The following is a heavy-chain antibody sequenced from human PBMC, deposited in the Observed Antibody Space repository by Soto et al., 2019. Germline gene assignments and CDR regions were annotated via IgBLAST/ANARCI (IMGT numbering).Heavy chain of an antibody. CDR2: IYPGDSDT. D-gene: IGHD6-13*01. Sequence: EVQLVQSGAEVKKPGESLKISYKGSGYSFTTYWIGWVRQMPGKGLEGMVIIYPGDSDTRYSPSFQGQVTISADKSINTTYLQWSSLKASDTAIYYCARQAAAGKYYYAMDVWGQGTTVTVSS. J-gene: IGHJ6*02. CDR1: GYSFTTYW. CDR3: ARQAAAGKYYYAMDV. V-gene: IGHV5-51*01.